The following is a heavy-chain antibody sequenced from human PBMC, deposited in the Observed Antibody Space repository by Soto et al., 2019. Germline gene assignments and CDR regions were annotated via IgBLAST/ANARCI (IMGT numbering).Heavy chain of an antibody. CDR3: ASKGPRGARSNH. CDR2: ISSSGTTT. V-gene: IGHV3-11*01. Sequence: QVQLVESGGGLVRPGGSLRLSCAASGFTFSDYDMSWIRQAPGKGLEWVSCISSSGTTTYYADSVKGPFTISRDNAKNSLYVEMNSLRVEGPAVYYCASKGPRGARSNHWGQGTLVTVSS. CDR1: GFTFSDYD. D-gene: IGHD1-26*01. J-gene: IGHJ5*02.